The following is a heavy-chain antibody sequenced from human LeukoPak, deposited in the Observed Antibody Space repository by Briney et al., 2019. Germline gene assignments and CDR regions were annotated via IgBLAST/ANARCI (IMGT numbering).Heavy chain of an antibody. CDR3: TRTVLLWFGDEQEGLDY. CDR2: IRSKANSYAT. V-gene: IGHV3-73*01. CDR1: GFTFSGSA. D-gene: IGHD3-10*01. Sequence: GGALKLSCAASGFTFSGSAMHWVRQASGKGLEWVGRIRSKANSYATAYAASVKGRFTISRDDSKNTAYLQMNSPKTEDTAVYYCTRTVLLWFGDEQEGLDYWGQGTLVTVSS. J-gene: IGHJ4*02.